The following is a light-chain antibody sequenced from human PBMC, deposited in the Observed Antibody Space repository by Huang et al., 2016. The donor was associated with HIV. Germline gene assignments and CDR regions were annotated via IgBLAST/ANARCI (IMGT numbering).Light chain of an antibody. Sequence: EIVLTQSPATLSLSPGERATLSCRASQRVGGYLAWYQQKTGQAPRLLIYDTATRATGIHDRFSGSGSETDFTLTISSLGPEDFAVYYCQQPGSFGQGTKVDIK. CDR2: DTA. V-gene: IGKV3-11*01. J-gene: IGKJ2*01. CDR3: QQPGS. CDR1: QRVGGY.